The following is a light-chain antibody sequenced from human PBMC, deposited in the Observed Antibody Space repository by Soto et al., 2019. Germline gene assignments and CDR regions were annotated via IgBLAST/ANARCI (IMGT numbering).Light chain of an antibody. CDR1: HSVPSY. Sequence: IVLTQSPARVPLSPGVSAPVYCRASHSVPSYLAWYQQKPGQAPRLLIHDASNRATGIPARFSGSGSGTDFTLTISSLEPEDFAVYYCQQRSNWPPPITFGQGTRLEIK. J-gene: IGKJ5*01. CDR2: DAS. CDR3: QQRSNWPPPIT. V-gene: IGKV3-11*01.